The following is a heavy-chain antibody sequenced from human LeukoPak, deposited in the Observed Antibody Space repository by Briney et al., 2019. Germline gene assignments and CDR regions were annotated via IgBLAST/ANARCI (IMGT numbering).Heavy chain of an antibody. CDR1: GFTFSSYA. CDR3: AKPPYYYDSSGDGY. CDR2: ISGSGGST. Sequence: GGSLRLSCAASGFTFSSYAMSWVRQAPGKGLEWVSAISGSGGSTYYADSVKGRFTISRDNSKNTLYLQMNSLRAEDTAVYYCAKPPYYYDSSGDGYWGQGTLVTASS. D-gene: IGHD3-22*01. J-gene: IGHJ4*02. V-gene: IGHV3-23*01.